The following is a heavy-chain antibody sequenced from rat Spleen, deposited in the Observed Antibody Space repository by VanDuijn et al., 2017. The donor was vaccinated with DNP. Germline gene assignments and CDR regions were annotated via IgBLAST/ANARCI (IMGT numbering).Heavy chain of an antibody. CDR1: GFTFNNNW. CDR3: ARHGYHHGTSSYYAMDA. D-gene: IGHD1-12*02. Sequence: EVQLVESGGDLVQPGRSLKLSCVASGFTFNNNWMFWIRQAPGKGLEWVASINADGGSTSYPDSVKGRFIISRDNAKSTLYLQMDSLRSEETATYYCARHGYHHGTSSYYAMDAWDQGTSVTVSS. CDR2: INADGGST. J-gene: IGHJ4*01. V-gene: IGHV5-31*01.